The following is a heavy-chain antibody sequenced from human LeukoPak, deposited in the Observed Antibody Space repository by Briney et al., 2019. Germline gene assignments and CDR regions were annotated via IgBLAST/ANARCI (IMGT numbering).Heavy chain of an antibody. CDR3: ARRDGSGSYGGYYYYMDV. CDR1: GFTFSDYY. D-gene: IGHD3-10*01. Sequence: GGSLRLSCAASGFTFSDYYMSWIRQAPVKGLEWVSYISSSGSTIYYADSVKGRFTISRDNAKNSLYLQMNSLRAEDTAVYYCARRDGSGSYGGYYYYMDVWGKGTTVTVSS. CDR2: ISSSGSTI. V-gene: IGHV3-11*04. J-gene: IGHJ6*03.